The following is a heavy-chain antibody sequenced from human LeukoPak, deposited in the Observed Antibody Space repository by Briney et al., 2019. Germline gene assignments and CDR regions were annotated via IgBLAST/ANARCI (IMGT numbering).Heavy chain of an antibody. CDR1: GGSISSSSYY. D-gene: IGHD2-2*01. Sequence: PSETLSLTCAVSGGSISSSSYYWGWIRQPPGKGLEWIGSIYYSGSTYYNPSLKSRVTISVDTSKNQFSLKLSSVTAADTAVYYCARDSNQLLNPWGQGTLVTVSS. V-gene: IGHV4-39*07. J-gene: IGHJ5*02. CDR3: ARDSNQLLNP. CDR2: IYYSGST.